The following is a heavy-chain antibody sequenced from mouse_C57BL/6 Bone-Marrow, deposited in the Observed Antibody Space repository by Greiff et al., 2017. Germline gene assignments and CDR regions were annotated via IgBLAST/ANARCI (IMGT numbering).Heavy chain of an antibody. D-gene: IGHD1-1*02. Sequence: QVHVKQSGAELIKPGASVKLSCKATCYTFTGSWIEWVKQRPGHGLKWIGEILPGIGSTNYNEKIKCKATFTADTSSNTAYLPLSSLTTEDSAIYYCASWWYAMDYWGQGTSVTVSS. J-gene: IGHJ4*01. CDR1: CYTFTGSW. V-gene: IGHV1-9*01. CDR3: ASWWYAMDY. CDR2: ILPGIGST.